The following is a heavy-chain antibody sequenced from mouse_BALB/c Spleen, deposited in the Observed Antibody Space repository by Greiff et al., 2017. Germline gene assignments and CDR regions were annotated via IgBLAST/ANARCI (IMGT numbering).Heavy chain of an antibody. D-gene: IGHD1-1*01. V-gene: IGHV2-9-2*01. CDR2: IWTGGGT. Sequence: QVQLKESGPGLVAPSQSLSITCTVSGFSLTSYDISWIRQPPGKGLEWLGVIWTGGGTNYNSAFMSRLSISKDNSKSQVFLKMNSLQTDDTAIYYCVRGNYYGSSCAMDYWGQGTSVTVSS. J-gene: IGHJ4*01. CDR1: GFSLTSYD. CDR3: VRGNYYGSSCAMDY.